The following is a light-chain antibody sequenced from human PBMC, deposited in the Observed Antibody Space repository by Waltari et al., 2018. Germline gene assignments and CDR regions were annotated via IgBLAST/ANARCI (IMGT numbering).Light chain of an antibody. CDR3: QQYNTYWT. CDR2: KAS. Sequence: DIQMTQSPSTLSASVGDRVTITCRASQSISSWLAWYQQKPGKAPKLLIYKASSLESRVPSRFSGSGSGTEFTLTISSLQPDDFATYYCQQYNTYWTFGKGTKVEIK. CDR1: QSISSW. V-gene: IGKV1-5*03. J-gene: IGKJ1*01.